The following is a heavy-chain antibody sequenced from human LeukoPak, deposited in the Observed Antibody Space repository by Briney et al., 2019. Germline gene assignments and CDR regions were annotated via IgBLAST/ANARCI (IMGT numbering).Heavy chain of an antibody. J-gene: IGHJ4*02. CDR1: GFTFSTYV. Sequence: GGSLRLSCAASGFTFSTYVMSWVRQAPGKGLEWVSAISVSGRSTYYADSVKGRFTISRDNSKNTLYLQMNSLGADDTAVYYCAKGNWRYFDYWGQGTLVTVSS. V-gene: IGHV3-23*01. D-gene: IGHD1-1*01. CDR2: ISVSGRST. CDR3: AKGNWRYFDY.